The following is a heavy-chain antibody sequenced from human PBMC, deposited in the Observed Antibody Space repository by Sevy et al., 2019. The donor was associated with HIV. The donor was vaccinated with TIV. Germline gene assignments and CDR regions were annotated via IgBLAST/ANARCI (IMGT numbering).Heavy chain of an antibody. J-gene: IGHJ4*02. Sequence: GESLKISCAASGFTFSSYWMHWVRQAPGKGLVWVSRINSDGSSTSYADSVKGRFTISRDNAKNTLYLQMNSLRAEDTAVYYCARATYGPDYWGQGTLVTVSS. CDR1: GFTFSSYW. D-gene: IGHD3-10*01. CDR3: ARATYGPDY. V-gene: IGHV3-74*01. CDR2: INSDGSST.